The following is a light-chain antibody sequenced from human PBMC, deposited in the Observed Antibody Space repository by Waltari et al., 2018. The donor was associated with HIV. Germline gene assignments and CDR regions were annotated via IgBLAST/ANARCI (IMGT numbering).Light chain of an antibody. CDR1: QDISDY. CDR3: QQYDSLLT. CDR2: DAS. J-gene: IGKJ4*01. V-gene: IGKV1-33*01. Sequence: DIQMTQSPSSLSASVGDRVTITVQASQDISDYLNWYQQKPGKAPKRLIYDASNLETGVPSRFSGTGSGTDFTFTISSLQPEDIATYYCQQYDSLLTFGGGTKVEIK.